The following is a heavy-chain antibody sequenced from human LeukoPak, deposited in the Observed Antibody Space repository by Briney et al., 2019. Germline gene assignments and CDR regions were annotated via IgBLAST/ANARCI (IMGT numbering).Heavy chain of an antibody. V-gene: IGHV3-48*03. CDR2: ISSSSSTI. CDR1: GFTFSSYE. D-gene: IGHD6-19*01. J-gene: IGHJ6*03. Sequence: GGSLRLSCAASGFTFSSYEMNWVRQAPGKGLEWVSYISSSSSTIYYADSVKGRFTISRDNAKNSLYLQMNSLRAEDTAVYYCARVQGGIAVAGASLQYYYYMDVWGKGTTVTVSS. CDR3: ARVQGGIAVAGASLQYYYYMDV.